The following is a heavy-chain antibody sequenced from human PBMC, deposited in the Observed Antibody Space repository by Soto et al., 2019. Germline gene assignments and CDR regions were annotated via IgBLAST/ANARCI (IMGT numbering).Heavy chain of an antibody. J-gene: IGHJ4*02. D-gene: IGHD1-20*01. V-gene: IGHV4-39*01. CDR2: VFYTGFT. CDR3: ASSQKGYNWNYFDH. Sequence: SETLSLTCAVSGGSISGSYYYWGWLRQSPGRGPEWIGSVFYTGFTSYNPSLESRVSVSVDTPKNQFSLKVSAVTAADTAVYYCASSQKGYNWNYFDHWGQGALVTVSS. CDR1: GGSISGSYYY.